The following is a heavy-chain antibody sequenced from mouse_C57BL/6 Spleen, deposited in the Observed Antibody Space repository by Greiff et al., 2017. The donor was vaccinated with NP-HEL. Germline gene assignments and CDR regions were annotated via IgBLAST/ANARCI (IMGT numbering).Heavy chain of an antibody. Sequence: VPLPPPGAALVPPGASLPLSCKASGYTFTSYWMHWVKQRPGQGLEWIGMIHPNSGSTNYNEKFKSKATLTVDKSSSTAYMQLSSLTSEDSAVYYCARFAAQATDFDYWGQGTTLTVSS. D-gene: IGHD3-2*02. CDR2: IHPNSGST. CDR1: GYTFTSYW. J-gene: IGHJ2*01. CDR3: ARFAAQATDFDY. V-gene: IGHV1-64*01.